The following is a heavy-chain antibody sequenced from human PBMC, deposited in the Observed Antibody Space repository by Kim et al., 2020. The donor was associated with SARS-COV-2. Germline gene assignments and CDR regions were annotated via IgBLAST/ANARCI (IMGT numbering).Heavy chain of an antibody. CDR3: ARDNGYCSSTSCPNWFDP. CDR1: GYTFTSYG. D-gene: IGHD2-2*01. CDR2: ISAYNGNT. V-gene: IGHV1-18*01. Sequence: ASVKVSCKASGYTFTSYGISWVRQAPGQGLEWMGWISAYNGNTNYAQKLQGRVTMTTDTSTSTAYMELRSLRSDDTAVYYCARDNGYCSSTSCPNWFDPWGQGTLVTVSS. J-gene: IGHJ5*02.